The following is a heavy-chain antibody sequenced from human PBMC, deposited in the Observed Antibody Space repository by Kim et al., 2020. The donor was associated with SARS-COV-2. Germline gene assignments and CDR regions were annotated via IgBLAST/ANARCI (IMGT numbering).Heavy chain of an antibody. CDR3: ARSKLVVSYYFDY. CDR2: ISYDGSNK. J-gene: IGHJ4*02. CDR1: GFTFSSYA. Sequence: GGSLRLSCAASGFTFSSYAMHWVRQAPGKGLEWVAVISYDGSNKYYADSVKGRFTISRDNSKNTLYLQMNSLRAEDTAVYYCARSKLVVSYYFDYWGQGTLVTVSS. D-gene: IGHD2-2*01. V-gene: IGHV3-30-3*01.